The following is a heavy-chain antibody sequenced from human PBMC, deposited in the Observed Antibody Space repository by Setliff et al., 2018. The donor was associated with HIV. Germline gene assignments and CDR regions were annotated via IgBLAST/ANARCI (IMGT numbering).Heavy chain of an antibody. CDR3: ARAPPGIQNDAFDV. CDR2: VNHNGNI. V-gene: IGHV4-34*01. CDR1: GVPLSDYY. Sequence: LSLTCTLNGVPLSDYYWNWIRQSPGKGLEWIVEVNHNGNINYNPSLKSRVTVSVDTSKTQYSLKMISVTAADTAVYYCARAPPGIQNDAFDVWGQGTMVTVSS. J-gene: IGHJ3*01.